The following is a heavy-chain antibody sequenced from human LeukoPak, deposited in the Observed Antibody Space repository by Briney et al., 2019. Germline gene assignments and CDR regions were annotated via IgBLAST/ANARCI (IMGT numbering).Heavy chain of an antibody. Sequence: PSETLSLTCTVSGGSISSYYWSWIRQPPGKGLGWIGYIYYSGSTNYNPSLKSRVTISVDTSKNQFSLKLSSVTAADTAVYYCARESDPRRGYSYGPLTYYFDYWGQGTLVTVSS. J-gene: IGHJ4*02. V-gene: IGHV4-59*12. CDR3: ARESDPRRGYSYGPLTYYFDY. CDR1: GGSISSYY. CDR2: IYYSGST. D-gene: IGHD5-18*01.